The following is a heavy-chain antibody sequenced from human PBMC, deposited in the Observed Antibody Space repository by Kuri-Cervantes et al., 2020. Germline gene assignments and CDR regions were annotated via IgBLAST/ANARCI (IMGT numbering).Heavy chain of an antibody. CDR2: IYYSGST. CDR1: GGSISSGDYY. CDR3: ARCVYYDYVWGSYRYTGSEYYFDY. D-gene: IGHD3-16*02. J-gene: IGHJ4*02. V-gene: IGHV4-61*08. Sequence: SETLSLTCTVSGGSISSGDYYWSWIRQPPGKGLEWIGYIYYSGSTNYNPSLKSRVTISVDTSKNQFSLKLSSVTAADTAVYYCARCVYYDYVWGSYRYTGSEYYFDYWGQGTLVTVSS.